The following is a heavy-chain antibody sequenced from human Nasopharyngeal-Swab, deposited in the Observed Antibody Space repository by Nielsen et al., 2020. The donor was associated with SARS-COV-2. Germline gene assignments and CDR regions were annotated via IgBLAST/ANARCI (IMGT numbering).Heavy chain of an antibody. Sequence: ASVKVSCKASGYTFTGYYMHGVRQAPGQGLEWMGWISAYNGNTNYAQKLQGRVTMTTDTSTSTAYMELRSLRSDDTAVYYCARFVTTSYYYYGMDVWGQGTTVTVSS. CDR1: GYTFTGYY. J-gene: IGHJ6*02. D-gene: IGHD3-22*01. CDR2: ISAYNGNT. V-gene: IGHV1-18*04. CDR3: ARFVTTSYYYYGMDV.